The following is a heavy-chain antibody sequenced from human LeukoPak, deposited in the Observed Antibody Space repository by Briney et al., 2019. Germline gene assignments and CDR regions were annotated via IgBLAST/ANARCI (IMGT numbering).Heavy chain of an antibody. CDR2: IIPILGIA. V-gene: IGHV1-69*04. J-gene: IGHJ3*02. Sequence: SVKVSCKASGGTFSSYAISWVRQAPGQGLEWMGRIIPILGIANYAQKFQGRVTITADKSTSTAYMELSSLRSEDTAVYYCARESTVTTFGAFDIWGQGTMVTVSS. CDR1: GGTFSSYA. D-gene: IGHD4-17*01. CDR3: ARESTVTTFGAFDI.